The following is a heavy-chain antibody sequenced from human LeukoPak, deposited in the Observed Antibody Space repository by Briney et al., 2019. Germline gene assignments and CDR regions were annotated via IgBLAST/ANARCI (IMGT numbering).Heavy chain of an antibody. J-gene: IGHJ4*02. CDR1: SGSLSSHY. V-gene: IGHV4-59*08. CDR2: FHYSGSP. CDR3: ARQAEGFDL. Sequence: PSETLSLTCTVSSGSLSSHYWIWIRQPPGKGLEWIGYFHYSGSPDYNPSLKSRVTISVDTPKNQFSLRLTSVTAADPAVYYCARQAEGFDLWGQGTLVTVSS.